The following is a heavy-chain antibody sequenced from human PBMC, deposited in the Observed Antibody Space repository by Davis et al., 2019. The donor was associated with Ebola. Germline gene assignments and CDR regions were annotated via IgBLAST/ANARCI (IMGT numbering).Heavy chain of an antibody. D-gene: IGHD4-23*01. CDR2: INWNGDDK. V-gene: IGHV3-20*04. J-gene: IGHJ4*02. Sequence: GESLKISCAASGFTFGDYGVNWVRQVPGKGLEWVSSINWNGDDKGYADSVRGRFTVSRDNAKNSLYLQMNSLRAEDTAIYYCARDFSDGNHADYWGQGTLVTVSS. CDR1: GFTFGDYG. CDR3: ARDFSDGNHADY.